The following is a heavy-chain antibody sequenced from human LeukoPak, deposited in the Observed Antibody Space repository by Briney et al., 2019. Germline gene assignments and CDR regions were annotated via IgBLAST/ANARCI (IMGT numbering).Heavy chain of an antibody. CDR2: ISAYNGNT. Sequence: ASVKVSCKASGYTFTSYAMHWVRQAPGQGLEWMGWISAYNGNTNYAQKLQGRVTMTTDTSTSTAYMELRSLRSDDTAVYYCARDTYGSGRIWFSWNTPRTFDPWGQGTLVTVSS. CDR3: ARDTYGSGRIWFSWNTPRTFDP. CDR1: GYTFTSYA. V-gene: IGHV1-18*01. J-gene: IGHJ5*02. D-gene: IGHD3-10*01.